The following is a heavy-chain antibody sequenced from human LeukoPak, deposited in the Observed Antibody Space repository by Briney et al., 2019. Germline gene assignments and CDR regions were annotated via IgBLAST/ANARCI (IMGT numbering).Heavy chain of an antibody. V-gene: IGHV4-39*01. D-gene: IGHD2-21*01. CDR1: GGSISSSSYY. CDR2: IYYSGST. J-gene: IGHJ4*02. CDR3: ARVPIVVARGINHYFDY. Sequence: SETLSLTCTVSGGSISSSSYYWGWIRQPPGKGLEWIGSIYYSGSTYHNPSLKSRVTISVDTSKNQFSLKLSSVTAADTAVYYCARVPIVVARGINHYFDYWGQGTLVTVSS.